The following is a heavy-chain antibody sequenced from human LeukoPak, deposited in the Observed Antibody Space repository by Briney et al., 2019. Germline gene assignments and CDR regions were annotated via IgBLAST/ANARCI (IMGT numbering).Heavy chain of an antibody. D-gene: IGHD5-18*01. CDR1: GFTFSSYW. CDR3: ARDHRGYSYGSEQYHYYYMDV. V-gene: IGHV3-7*01. CDR2: IKEDGSEK. Sequence: PGGSLRLSCVASGFTFSSYWMSWVRQAPGKGLEWVANIKEDGSEKYYVDSVKGRFTISRDNAKNSLYLQMNSLRAEDTAVYYCARDHRGYSYGSEQYHYYYMDVWGKGTTVTVSS. J-gene: IGHJ6*03.